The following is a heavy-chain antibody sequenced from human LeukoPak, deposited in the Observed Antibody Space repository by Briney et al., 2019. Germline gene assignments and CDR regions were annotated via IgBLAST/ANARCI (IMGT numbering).Heavy chain of an antibody. J-gene: IGHJ5*02. CDR3: ARMPITMVRGVIYWFDP. CDR1: GYTFTSYG. D-gene: IGHD3-10*01. Sequence: ASVKVSCKASGYTFTSYGISWVRQAPGQGLEWMGWISAYNGNTNYAQKLQGRVTMTTDTSTSTAYMELRSLRSDDTAVYYCARMPITMVRGVIYWFDPWGQGTLVTVSS. CDR2: ISAYNGNT. V-gene: IGHV1-18*01.